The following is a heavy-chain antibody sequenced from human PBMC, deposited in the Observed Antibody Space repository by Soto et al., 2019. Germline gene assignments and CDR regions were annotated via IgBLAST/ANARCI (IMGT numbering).Heavy chain of an antibody. Sequence: GGSLRLSCAASGFTFSDHYMDWVRQAPGKGLEWVGRTRNKPKGYTTEYAASVKGRFTISRDDSKNSLYLQMNSLKSEDTAVYYCARGTPDYYSHYYMDVWGKGTTVTVSS. CDR1: GFTFSDHY. CDR3: ARGTPDYYSHYYMDV. V-gene: IGHV3-72*01. CDR2: TRNKPKGYTT. J-gene: IGHJ6*03.